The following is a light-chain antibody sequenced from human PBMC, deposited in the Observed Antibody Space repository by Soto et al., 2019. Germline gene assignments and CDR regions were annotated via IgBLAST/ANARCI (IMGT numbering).Light chain of an antibody. CDR3: LQYSISPRT. CDR1: QSISNNY. Sequence: EVVLTQSPGTLSLSPGERATLSCWASQSISNNYLAWYQQKPGQAPRLLMYGASSRATGIPDRFSGRGSGTDFTLTVSRLEPEDFAVYYCLQYSISPRTFGQGTKVDIK. J-gene: IGKJ1*01. CDR2: GAS. V-gene: IGKV3-20*01.